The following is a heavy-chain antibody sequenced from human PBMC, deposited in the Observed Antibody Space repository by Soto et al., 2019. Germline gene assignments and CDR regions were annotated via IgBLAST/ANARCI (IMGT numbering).Heavy chain of an antibody. CDR2: INYGGTT. J-gene: IGHJ4*02. CDR1: GGSLSGYY. CDR3: ARHHVRGRTIAGAAEF. V-gene: IGHV4-34*01. Sequence: QVQLQQWGAGLLKPSETLSLTCAVYGGSLSGYYWSWIRQPPGKALEWIGEINYGGTTNYNPSLKRRVTISVDTCKNQLFLNLSSVTAADTAMYYCARHHVRGRTIAGAAEFWGQGTLVTVSS. D-gene: IGHD1-26*01.